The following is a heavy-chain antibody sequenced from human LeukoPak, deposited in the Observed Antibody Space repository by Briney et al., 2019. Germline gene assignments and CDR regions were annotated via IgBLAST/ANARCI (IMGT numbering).Heavy chain of an antibody. J-gene: IGHJ5*02. V-gene: IGHV1-69*04. CDR2: IIPILGIA. CDR3: ARDLRGGWSNDNWFDP. D-gene: IGHD2-15*01. Sequence: SVTVSYKASGGTFNSYANSWVRQAPGQGREWVGRIIPILGIANYAQKFQGRVTITADKSTSTAYMELSSLRSEATAVYYCARDLRGGWSNDNWFDPWGQGTLVTVSS. CDR1: GGTFNSYA.